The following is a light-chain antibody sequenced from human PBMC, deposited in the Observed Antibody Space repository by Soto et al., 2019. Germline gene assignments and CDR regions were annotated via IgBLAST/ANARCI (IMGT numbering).Light chain of an antibody. CDR1: SSDVGGYNY. J-gene: IGLJ1*01. Sequence: QSALTQPASVSGSPGQSITISCTVTSSDVGGYNYVSWYQQQSGKAPKLMIHEVSNRPSGVSNRSSGSKSGNTASLTISGLQAEDEADYYCSSYTSSRAYVFGIGTKVTVL. CDR3: SSYTSSRAYV. CDR2: EVS. V-gene: IGLV2-14*01.